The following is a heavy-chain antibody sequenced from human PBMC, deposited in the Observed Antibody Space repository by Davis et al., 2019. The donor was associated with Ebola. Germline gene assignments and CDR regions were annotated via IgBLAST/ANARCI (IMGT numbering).Heavy chain of an antibody. CDR2: INAGNGNT. Sequence: ASVKVSCKASGYTFTSYAMHWVRQAPGQRLEWMGWINAGNGNTKYSQKFQGRVTITRDTSASTAYMELSSLRSEDTAVYYCARDDDILDGDYGHYYYYMDVWGKGTTVTVSS. CDR3: ARDDDILDGDYGHYYYYMDV. J-gene: IGHJ6*03. V-gene: IGHV1-3*01. D-gene: IGHD4-17*01. CDR1: GYTFTSYA.